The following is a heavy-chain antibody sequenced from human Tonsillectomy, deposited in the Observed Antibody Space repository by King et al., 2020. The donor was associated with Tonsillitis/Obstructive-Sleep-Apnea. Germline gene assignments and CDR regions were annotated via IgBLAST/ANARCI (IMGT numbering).Heavy chain of an antibody. V-gene: IGHV2-70*15. Sequence: QITLKESGPALVKPTQTLTLTCTFSGFSLSTSGMCVSWIRQPPGKALEWLARIDWDDDKYYSTSLKTRLTISKDTSKNQVVLTMTNMDPVDTATYYCARRESSSWYLDYWGQGTLVTVSS. CDR3: ARRESSSWYLDY. D-gene: IGHD6-13*01. CDR1: GFSLSTSGMC. CDR2: IDWDDDK. J-gene: IGHJ4*02.